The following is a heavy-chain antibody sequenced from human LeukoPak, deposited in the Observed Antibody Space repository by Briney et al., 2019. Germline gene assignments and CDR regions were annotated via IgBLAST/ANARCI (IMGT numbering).Heavy chain of an antibody. CDR3: ARFAVHRRLTVAGQFGLDY. D-gene: IGHD6-19*01. Sequence: ASVKVSCKASGYDFSRYDINWVRLAPGQGLEWMGIINSSGGSTNYAQKFQGRVTMTRDTSTSTVYMELSSLRSEDTAVYYCARFAVHRRLTVAGQFGLDYWGQGTLVTVSS. J-gene: IGHJ4*02. V-gene: IGHV1-46*01. CDR1: GYDFSRYD. CDR2: INSSGGST.